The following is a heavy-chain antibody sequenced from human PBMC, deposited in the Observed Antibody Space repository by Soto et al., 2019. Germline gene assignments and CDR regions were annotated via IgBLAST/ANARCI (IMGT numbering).Heavy chain of an antibody. CDR3: XXXXXXXXXXY. J-gene: IGHJ4*02. CDR2: ISAYNGNT. Sequence: QVQLVQSGAEVKKPGASVKVSCKASGYTFTSYGITWVRQAPGQGLEWMGWISAYNGNTKYAQKLQGRVTMTTDTSTSTAYMELRSXXXXXXXXXXXXXXXXXXXXXYXGQGTLVTVSS. CDR1: GYTFTSYG. V-gene: IGHV1-18*01.